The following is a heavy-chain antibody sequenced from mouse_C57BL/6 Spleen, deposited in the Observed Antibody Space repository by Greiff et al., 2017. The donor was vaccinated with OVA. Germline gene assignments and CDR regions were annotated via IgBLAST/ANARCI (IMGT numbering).Heavy chain of an antibody. V-gene: IGHV1-52*01. CDR1: GYTFTSYW. CDR3: ARSLGFDD. CDR2: IYPFNGKT. Sequence: QVQLQQSGAELVRPGSSVKLSCKASGYTFTSYWMNWVKQRPIQGLDWIGKIYPFNGKTHYNQKFKDKATLTVDKSSSTAYMQLSSLTSEDSAVYYCARSLGFDDWGQGTTLTVSS. D-gene: IGHD6-2*01. J-gene: IGHJ2*01.